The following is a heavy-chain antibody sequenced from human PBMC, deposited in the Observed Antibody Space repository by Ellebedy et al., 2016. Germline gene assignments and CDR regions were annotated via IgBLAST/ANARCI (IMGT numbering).Heavy chain of an antibody. CDR2: IYYSGST. D-gene: IGHD2-2*01. J-gene: IGHJ5*02. V-gene: IGHV4-39*01. CDR1: GGSISSNNSS. CDR3: ASADIVVVPAAMVNWFDP. Sequence: SETLSLTCTVSGGSISSNNSSWGWIRQPPGKGLEWIGSIYYSGSTYYNPSLKSRVTISVDTSKNQFSLKLSSVNAADTAVYYCASADIVVVPAAMVNWFDPWGQGTLVTVSS.